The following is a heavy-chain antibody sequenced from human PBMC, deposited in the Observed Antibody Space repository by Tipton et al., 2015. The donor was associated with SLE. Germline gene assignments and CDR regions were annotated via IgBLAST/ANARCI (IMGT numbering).Heavy chain of an antibody. CDR1: GFSFSSYY. J-gene: IGHJ4*02. Sequence: TLSLTCTVSGFSFSSYYWSWIRQPPGKGLEWIGYVYYSGSTNYNPSLRGRITISVDTSKNQFSLKRSSVTAADTAVYYCARSGTFRNDHWGQGTLVTVSS. CDR3: ARSGTFRNDH. V-gene: IGHV4-59*08. D-gene: IGHD6-13*01. CDR2: VYYSGST.